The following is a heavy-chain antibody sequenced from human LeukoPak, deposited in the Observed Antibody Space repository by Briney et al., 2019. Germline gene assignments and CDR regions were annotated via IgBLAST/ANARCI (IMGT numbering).Heavy chain of an antibody. CDR3: AKAGHYGSGSYYSDY. CDR2: ISGSGTTA. V-gene: IGHV3-23*01. CDR1: GFIFSSYA. Sequence: GGSLRLSCAASGFIFSSYAMTWVRQAPGRGLEWLSTISGSGTTAYYVDSVKGRFTVSRDNSKNTLYLQMSSLRAGDTAVYYCAKAGHYGSGSYYSDYWGRGTLVTVSP. D-gene: IGHD3-10*01. J-gene: IGHJ4*02.